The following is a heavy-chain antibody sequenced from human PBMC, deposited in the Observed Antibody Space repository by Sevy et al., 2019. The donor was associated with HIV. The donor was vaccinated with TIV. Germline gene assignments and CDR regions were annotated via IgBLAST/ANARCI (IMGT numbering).Heavy chain of an antibody. D-gene: IGHD3-16*01. CDR2: ISYDGSNK. J-gene: IGHJ4*02. CDR3: ARGLRGPFDY. V-gene: IGHV3-30-3*01. CDR1: GFTFSSYA. Sequence: GGSLRLSCAASGFTFSSYAMHWVRQAPGKGLEWVAVISYDGSNKYYADSVKGRFTISRDNSKNTLYLQMNSLGAEDTAVYYCARGLRGPFDYWGQGTLVTVSS.